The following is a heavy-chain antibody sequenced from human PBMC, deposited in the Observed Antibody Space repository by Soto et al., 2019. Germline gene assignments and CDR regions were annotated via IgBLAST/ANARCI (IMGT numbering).Heavy chain of an antibody. Sequence: QVQLVESGGGVVQPGRSLRLSCAASGFTFSSYAMHWVRQAPGKGLEWVAVISYDGSNNYYADSVKGRFTISRDNSKNTLYLQMNSLRAEDTAVYYCARQPRGLGFDPWGQGTLVTVSS. CDR1: GFTFSSYA. V-gene: IGHV3-30-3*01. CDR2: ISYDGSNN. D-gene: IGHD4-17*01. J-gene: IGHJ5*02. CDR3: ARQPRGLGFDP.